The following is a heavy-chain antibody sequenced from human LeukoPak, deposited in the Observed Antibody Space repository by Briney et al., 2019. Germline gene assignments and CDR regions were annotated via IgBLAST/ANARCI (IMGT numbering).Heavy chain of an antibody. D-gene: IGHD2-2*01. Sequence: SETLSLTCTVSGGSISSSSYYWGWIRQPPGKGLEWIGSIYYSGSTYYNPSLKSRVTISVDTSKNQFSLKLSSVTAADTAVYYCAGGTRYCSITSCGSSMDVWGKGTTVTVSS. V-gene: IGHV4-39*01. CDR2: IYYSGST. CDR1: GGSISSSSYY. J-gene: IGHJ6*03. CDR3: AGGTRYCSITSCGSSMDV.